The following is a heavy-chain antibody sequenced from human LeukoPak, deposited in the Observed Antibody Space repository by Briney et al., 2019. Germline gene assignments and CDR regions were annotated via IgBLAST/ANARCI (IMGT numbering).Heavy chain of an antibody. J-gene: IGHJ4*02. CDR3: ARDRELYDILTGYYRYFDY. CDR2: ISDSGAYT. CDR1: GFTFTKYG. D-gene: IGHD3-9*01. V-gene: IGHV3-23*01. Sequence: GGTLRLSCAASGFTFTKYGMSWVRQAPGKGLEWISTISDSGAYTYYADFVEGRFTVSRDNSKNMVFLEMNSLRAEDTAVYYCARDRELYDILTGYYRYFDYWGQGTLVTVSS.